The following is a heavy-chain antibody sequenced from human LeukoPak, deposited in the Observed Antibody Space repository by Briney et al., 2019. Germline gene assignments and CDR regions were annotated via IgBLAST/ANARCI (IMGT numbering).Heavy chain of an antibody. CDR1: GGSISSGGYY. Sequence: SQTLSLTCTVSGGSISSGGYYWSWIRQHPGKGLEWIGYIYYSGSTYYNPSLKSRVTISVDTSKNQFSLKLSSVTAADTAVYYCARGSRIAVAGTGDYWGQGTLVTVSS. D-gene: IGHD6-19*01. J-gene: IGHJ4*02. V-gene: IGHV4-31*03. CDR3: ARGSRIAVAGTGDY. CDR2: IYYSGST.